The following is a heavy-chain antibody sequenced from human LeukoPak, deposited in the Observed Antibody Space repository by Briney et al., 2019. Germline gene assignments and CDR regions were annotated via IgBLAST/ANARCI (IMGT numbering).Heavy chain of an antibody. Sequence: GGSLGLSCAASGFTFSSYWMHWVRQAPGKGLVWVSRINSDGSSTSYADSVKGRFTISRDNAKNTLYLQMNSLRAEDTAVYYCARGPIVVGPSLYYYYYYMDVWGKGTTVTVSS. CDR2: INSDGSST. D-gene: IGHD2-21*01. V-gene: IGHV3-74*01. J-gene: IGHJ6*03. CDR1: GFTFSSYW. CDR3: ARGPIVVGPSLYYYYYYMDV.